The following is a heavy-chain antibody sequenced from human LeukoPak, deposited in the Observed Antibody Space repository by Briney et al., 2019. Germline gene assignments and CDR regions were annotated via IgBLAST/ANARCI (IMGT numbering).Heavy chain of an antibody. D-gene: IGHD6-19*01. Sequence: PGGSLRLSCAASGFTFSSYSMNWVRQAPGKGLEWVSSISSSSSYIYYADSVKGRFTISRDNAKNSLYLQMNSLRAEDTAVYYCAREVAVADYTFDPWGQGTLVTVSS. CDR2: ISSSSSYI. CDR3: AREVAVADYTFDP. J-gene: IGHJ5*02. CDR1: GFTFSSYS. V-gene: IGHV3-21*01.